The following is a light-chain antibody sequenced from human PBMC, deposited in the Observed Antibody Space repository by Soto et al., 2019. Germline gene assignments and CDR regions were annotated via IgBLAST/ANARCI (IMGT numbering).Light chain of an antibody. CDR1: QSVSSN. CDR3: QQYGSSRT. V-gene: IGKV3-15*01. Sequence: ILLTQSPATLSVSPGDRATLSCRASQSVSSNLAWYQQKPGKPPRPLIYGASTRATGVPPRFSGSRSGTEFTLTISRVEPEDFALYYCQQYGSSRTFGQGTKVDI. CDR2: GAS. J-gene: IGKJ1*01.